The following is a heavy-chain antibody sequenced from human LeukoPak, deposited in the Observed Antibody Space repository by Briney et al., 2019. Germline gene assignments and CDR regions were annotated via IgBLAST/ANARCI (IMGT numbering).Heavy chain of an antibody. Sequence: PSETLSLTCNVSGDSINTNKYYWGWIRQPPGKGLEWIGNIYYSGTTYYNPSLTSRVTISVDTSKNQFSLKLSSVTAADTAVYYCARDGSSGSYYYGMDVWGKGTTVTVSS. V-gene: IGHV4-39*02. CDR3: ARDGSSGSYYYGMDV. CDR1: GDSINTNKYY. J-gene: IGHJ6*04. D-gene: IGHD6-19*01. CDR2: IYYSGTT.